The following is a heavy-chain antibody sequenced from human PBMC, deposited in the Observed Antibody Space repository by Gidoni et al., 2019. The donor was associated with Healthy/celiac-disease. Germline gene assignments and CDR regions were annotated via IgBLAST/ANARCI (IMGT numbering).Heavy chain of an antibody. J-gene: IGHJ4*02. V-gene: IGHV3-33*01. CDR2: IWYDGSNK. CDR1: GFTFSSYC. Sequence: QVQLVESGGGVVQPGRSLRLSCPASGFTFSSYCMHWVRQAPGKGLEWVAVIWYDGSNKYYADSVKGRFTISRDNSKNTLYLQMNSLRAEDTAVYYCARDLSGRWLQSLDYWGQGTLVTVSS. CDR3: ARDLSGRWLQSLDY. D-gene: IGHD3-10*01.